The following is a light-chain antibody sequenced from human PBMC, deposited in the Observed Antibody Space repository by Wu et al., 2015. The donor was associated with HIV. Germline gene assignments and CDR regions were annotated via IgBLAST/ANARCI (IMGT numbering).Light chain of an antibody. V-gene: IGKV3-11*01. CDR1: QSVSNS. Sequence: EIVLTQSPATLSLSPGEGATLSCRASQSVSNSLAWYQQKPGQAPRLLIYDASNRATVIPARFSGSGSGTDFTLTISSLEPEDFAIYYCQQRTNWLYSFGQGTKLEIK. CDR3: QQRTNWLYS. CDR2: DAS. J-gene: IGKJ2*03.